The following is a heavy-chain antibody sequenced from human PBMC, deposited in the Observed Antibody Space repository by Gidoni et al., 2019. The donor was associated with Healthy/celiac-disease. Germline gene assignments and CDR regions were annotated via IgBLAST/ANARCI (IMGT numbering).Heavy chain of an antibody. Sequence: EVQLVESGGGLVQTGTSLRLSCAASGFTFDDYAMHWVRQAPGKGLEWVSGISWNSGSIGYADSVKGRFTISRDNAKNSLYLQMNSLRAEDTALYYCAKDWGGSYYFYYFDYWGQGTLVTVSS. D-gene: IGHD1-26*01. J-gene: IGHJ4*02. CDR1: GFTFDDYA. V-gene: IGHV3-9*01. CDR2: ISWNSGSI. CDR3: AKDWGGSYYFYYFDY.